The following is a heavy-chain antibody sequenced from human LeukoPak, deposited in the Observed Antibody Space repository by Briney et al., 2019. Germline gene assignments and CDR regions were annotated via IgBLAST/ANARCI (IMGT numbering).Heavy chain of an antibody. Sequence: GGSLRLSCAASGFTFDDYAMHWVRQAPGKGLEWVSLISWDGGSTYYADSVKGRFTISRDNSKNSLYLQMNSLRAEDTALYYCAKGGSAPWGNSSMYYYYYMDVWGKGTTVTVSS. J-gene: IGHJ6*03. CDR3: AKGGSAPWGNSSMYYYYYMDV. CDR1: GFTFDDYA. V-gene: IGHV3-43D*03. CDR2: ISWDGGST. D-gene: IGHD7-27*01.